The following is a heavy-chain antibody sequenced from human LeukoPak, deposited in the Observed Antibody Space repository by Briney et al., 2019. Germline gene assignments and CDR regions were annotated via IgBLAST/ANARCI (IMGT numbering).Heavy chain of an antibody. V-gene: IGHV4-59*08. J-gene: IGHJ4*02. D-gene: IGHD6-13*01. CDR3: ARLSPYNSSWYSYFDY. Sequence: PSETLSLTCTVSGGSISSYYWSWIRQPPGKGLEWIGYIYYSGSTNYNPSLKSRITISVDTSKNQFSLKLSSVTAADTAVYYCARLSPYNSSWYSYFDYWGQGTLVTVSS. CDR2: IYYSGST. CDR1: GGSISSYY.